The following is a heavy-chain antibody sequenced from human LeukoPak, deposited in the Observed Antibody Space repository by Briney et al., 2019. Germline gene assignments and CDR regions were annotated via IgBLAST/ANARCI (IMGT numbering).Heavy chain of an antibody. CDR1: GYTFTGYY. J-gene: IGHJ4*02. CDR3: ARVATIAVAGTVPDYFNF. V-gene: IGHV1-2*02. D-gene: IGHD6-19*01. Sequence: APVKVSCKASGYTFTGYYMHWVRQAPGQGLEWMGWINPNSGGTTYAQKFQGRVTVTRDTSISTAHMELSRLRSDDTAVYYCARVATIAVAGTVPDYFNFWGQGTPVTVSS. CDR2: INPNSGGT.